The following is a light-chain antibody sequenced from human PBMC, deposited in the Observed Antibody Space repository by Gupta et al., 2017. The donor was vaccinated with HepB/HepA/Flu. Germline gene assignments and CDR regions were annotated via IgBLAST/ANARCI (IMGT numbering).Light chain of an antibody. V-gene: IGKV1-39*01. CDR2: GAS. Sequence: DIQMTQSPFSLAASVGDRVTITCRASHSISAYLNWYQQKPGRAPRLLIYGASNLQTGVPSRFSGSGSGTDFTLTISRLQPEDVATFYCQQSYIIPYTFGQGTKVEI. CDR3: QQSYIIPYT. J-gene: IGKJ2*01. CDR1: HSISAY.